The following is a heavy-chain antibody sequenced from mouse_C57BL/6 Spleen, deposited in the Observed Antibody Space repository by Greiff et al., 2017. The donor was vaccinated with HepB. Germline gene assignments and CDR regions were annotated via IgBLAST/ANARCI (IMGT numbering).Heavy chain of an antibody. CDR1: GYAFSSSW. CDR3: ARGGKYYGSSYEAAY. V-gene: IGHV1-82*01. J-gene: IGHJ3*01. CDR2: IYPGDGDT. Sequence: VQLQQSGPELVKPGASVKISCKASGYAFSSSWMNWVKQRPGKGLEWIGRIYPGDGDTNYNGKFKGKATLTADKSSSTAYMQLSSLTSEDSAVYFCARGGKYYGSSYEAAYWGQGTLVTVSA. D-gene: IGHD1-1*01.